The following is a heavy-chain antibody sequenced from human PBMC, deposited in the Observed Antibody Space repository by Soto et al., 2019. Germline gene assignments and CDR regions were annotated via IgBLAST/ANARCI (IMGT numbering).Heavy chain of an antibody. CDR2: ISFDGDTK. Sequence: HPGGSLRLSCAASGFPFYNYGMSWVRQAPGKGLEWVALISFDGDTKWYADSVKGRFTISRDNSKNTLYLQLSSLKDEDTAVYQCVASALSFDFWGQGTPVTSPQ. J-gene: IGHJ4*02. V-gene: IGHV3-30*03. CDR3: VASALSFDF. CDR1: GFPFYNYG. D-gene: IGHD3-16*02.